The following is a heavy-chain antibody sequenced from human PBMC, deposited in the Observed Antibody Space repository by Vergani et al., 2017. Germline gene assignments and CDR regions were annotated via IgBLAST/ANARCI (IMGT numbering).Heavy chain of an antibody. D-gene: IGHD3-10*01. CDR2: IKSKTDGGTT. V-gene: IGHV3-15*01. CDR3: TYYGSGSYYSYYYYGMDV. J-gene: IGHJ6*02. Sequence: EVQLVESGGGLVKPGGSLRLSCAASGFTFSNAWMSWVRQAPGKGLEWVGRIKSKTDGGTTDYAAPVKGRFTISRDDSKNTLYLQMNSLKTEDTAVCYCTYYGSGSYYSYYYYGMDVWGQGTTVTVSS. CDR1: GFTFSNAW.